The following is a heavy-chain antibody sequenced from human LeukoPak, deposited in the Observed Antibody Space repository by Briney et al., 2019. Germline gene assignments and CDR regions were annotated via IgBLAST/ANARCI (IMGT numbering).Heavy chain of an antibody. CDR3: ARQSLARGYYMDV. Sequence: GESLQISCKGSGYSFTSYWIGWVRQMPGKGLEWMGIIYPGDSDTRYSPSFQGQVTISADKSISTAYLQWSSLKASDTAMYYCARQSLARGYYMDVRGKGTTVTVSS. D-gene: IGHD6-6*01. J-gene: IGHJ6*03. V-gene: IGHV5-51*01. CDR2: IYPGDSDT. CDR1: GYSFTSYW.